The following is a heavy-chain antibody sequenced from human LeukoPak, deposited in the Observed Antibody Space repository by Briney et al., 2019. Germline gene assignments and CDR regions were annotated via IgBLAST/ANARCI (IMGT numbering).Heavy chain of an antibody. V-gene: IGHV3-48*02. Sequence: GGSLRLSCAASGFTFSSYSMHWVRQAPGKRLEWISYISDTSSIIYYTPSVKGRFTISRDNGKYSLYLQMNSLRDDDTAVYFCARGTWDGDRTFDIWGQGAMVTVSS. CDR2: ISDTSSII. CDR3: ARGTWDGDRTFDI. J-gene: IGHJ3*02. D-gene: IGHD5-24*01. CDR1: GFTFSSYS.